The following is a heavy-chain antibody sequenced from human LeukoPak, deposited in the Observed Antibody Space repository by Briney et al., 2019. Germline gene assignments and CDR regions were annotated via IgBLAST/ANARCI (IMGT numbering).Heavy chain of an antibody. CDR2: ISYDGSDE. D-gene: IGHD6-25*01. J-gene: IGHJ6*03. CDR1: GFAFSTYA. Sequence: PGGSLRLSCAASGFAFSTYAMHWGRQSPGKGLGWVAVISYDGSDEYYADSVKGRFTISRDNSKNTLYLQMNSLRSEDTAVYYCARDQWDITAFFYYYMDVWGKGTTVTVSS. CDR3: ARDQWDITAFFYYYMDV. V-gene: IGHV3-30*01.